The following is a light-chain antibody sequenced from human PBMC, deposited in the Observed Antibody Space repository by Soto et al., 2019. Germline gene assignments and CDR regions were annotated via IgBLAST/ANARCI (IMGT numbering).Light chain of an antibody. J-gene: IGKJ1*01. CDR1: QSVDTN. CDR2: GAS. Sequence: EIVMTQSPATLSVSPGERATLSCRASQSVDTNLAWYQQKPGQAPRVLIYGASTRAAGIPARFSGSGSGTEFTITISSLQYEDFAVYYCQQYDDWPPWTFGQGTKVEIK. CDR3: QQYDDWPPWT. V-gene: IGKV3-15*01.